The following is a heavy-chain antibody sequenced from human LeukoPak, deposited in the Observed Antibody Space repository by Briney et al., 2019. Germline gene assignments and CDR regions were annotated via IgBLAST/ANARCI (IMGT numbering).Heavy chain of an antibody. CDR1: GGSISSGGYY. J-gene: IGHJ6*02. V-gene: IGHV4-31*03. CDR2: IYSSGST. Sequence: SQTLSLTCTVSGGSISSGGYYWTWIRQHPGKGLEWIGYIYSSGSTYYNPSLKSRVTISVDTSKNQFSLKLTSVTAADTAVYYCARENYYDSSHGMDVWGQGTTVTVSS. D-gene: IGHD3-22*01. CDR3: ARENYYDSSHGMDV.